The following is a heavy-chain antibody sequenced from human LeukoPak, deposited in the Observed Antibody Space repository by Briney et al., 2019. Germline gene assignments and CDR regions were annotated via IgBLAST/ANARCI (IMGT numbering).Heavy chain of an antibody. CDR1: GFTFSSYG. J-gene: IGHJ4*02. Sequence: GGSLRLSCAASGFTFSSYGMHWVRQAPGKGLEWVAVISYDGSNKYYADSVKGRFTISRDNSKNTLYLQMNSLRAGDAAVYYCARVAAGGKGFDYWGQGTLVTVSS. CDR3: ARVAAGGKGFDY. CDR2: ISYDGSNK. V-gene: IGHV3-33*05. D-gene: IGHD6-13*01.